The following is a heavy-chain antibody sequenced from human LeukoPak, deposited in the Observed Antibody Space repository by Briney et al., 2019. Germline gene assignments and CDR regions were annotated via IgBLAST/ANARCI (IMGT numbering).Heavy chain of an antibody. D-gene: IGHD3-10*01. CDR3: ARDFGIDY. CDR1: GFTFSSYA. Sequence: GGSLRLSCAASGFTFSSYAMSWVRQAPGKGLEWVSSISSSSYVYYADSVKGRFTISRDNAKNSLYLQMNSLRAEDTAVYYCARDFGIDYWGQGTLVTVSS. J-gene: IGHJ4*02. V-gene: IGHV3-21*01. CDR2: ISSSSYV.